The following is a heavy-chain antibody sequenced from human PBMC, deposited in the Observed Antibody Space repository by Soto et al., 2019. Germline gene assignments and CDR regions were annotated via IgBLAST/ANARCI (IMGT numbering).Heavy chain of an antibody. J-gene: IGHJ4*02. Sequence: QVQLQQWGAGLLKPSETLSLTCAVYGGSFSGYYWSWIRQPPGKGLEWIGESNHSGSTNYNPSLTSRVTISVDTSKNQFSLKLSSVTAADTAVYYCARGRLLWFGEHLDYWGQGTLVTVSS. CDR2: SNHSGST. CDR3: ARGRLLWFGEHLDY. CDR1: GGSFSGYY. D-gene: IGHD3-10*01. V-gene: IGHV4-34*01.